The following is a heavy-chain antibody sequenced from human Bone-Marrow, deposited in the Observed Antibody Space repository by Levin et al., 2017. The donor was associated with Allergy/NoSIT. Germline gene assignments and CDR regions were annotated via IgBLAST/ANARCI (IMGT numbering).Heavy chain of an antibody. D-gene: IGHD3-22*01. CDR2: ISAGGNYI. CDR3: ASWAMYHYDRSAFDYFYYAMDV. V-gene: IGHV3-21*01. CDR1: GILFSSYD. Sequence: GESLKISCAASGILFSSYDMNWVRQAPGKGLEWVSSISAGGNYIYYADSVKGRFTISRDNAKKSLFLQMNSLRAEDTAVYYCASWAMYHYDRSAFDYFYYAMDVWGQGTTVTVSS. J-gene: IGHJ6*02.